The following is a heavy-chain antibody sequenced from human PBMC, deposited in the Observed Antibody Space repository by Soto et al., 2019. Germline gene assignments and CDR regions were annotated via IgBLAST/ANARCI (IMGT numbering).Heavy chain of an antibody. Sequence: EVQLVESGGGLVKPGGSLRLSCAASRFTFSIYSMNWVRQAPGKGPEWVSSISTISSYIYYADSVKGRFTISRDNAKNAPYLQMSSVRAYDTAVYYCARYSAAYCGDDCYSGGYGMDVWGQGTTVAVSS. CDR2: ISTISSYI. D-gene: IGHD2-21*02. J-gene: IGHJ6*02. V-gene: IGHV3-21*01. CDR1: RFTFSIYS. CDR3: ARYSAAYCGDDCYSGGYGMDV.